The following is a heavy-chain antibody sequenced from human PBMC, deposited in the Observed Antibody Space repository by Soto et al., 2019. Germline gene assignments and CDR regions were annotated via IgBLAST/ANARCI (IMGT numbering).Heavy chain of an antibody. D-gene: IGHD4-17*01. Sequence: GASVKVSCKASGYTFTSYDMNWVRQAPGQRLEWMGWINAGNGNTKYSQRFQGRVTITRDTSASTAYMELSSLRSEDTAVYYCARDVYGDYLLDPWGQGTLVTVSS. CDR1: GYTFTSYD. CDR2: INAGNGNT. V-gene: IGHV1-3*01. J-gene: IGHJ5*02. CDR3: ARDVYGDYLLDP.